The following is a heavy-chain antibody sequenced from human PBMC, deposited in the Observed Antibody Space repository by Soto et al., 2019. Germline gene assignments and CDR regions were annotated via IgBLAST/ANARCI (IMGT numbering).Heavy chain of an antibody. D-gene: IGHD3-10*01. V-gene: IGHV4-59*01. J-gene: IGHJ5*02. CDR1: GGSINSNY. CDR2: IYFQGTT. CDR3: ARAITMVRGAINWFDP. Sequence: PSETLSLTCAVSGGSINSNYWSWIRQAPGKGLEWVGYIYFQGTTNYNPSLRSRVTISIDTSKSHFSLTLTSVTAADTAVYYCARAITMVRGAINWFDPWGQGTLVTVSS.